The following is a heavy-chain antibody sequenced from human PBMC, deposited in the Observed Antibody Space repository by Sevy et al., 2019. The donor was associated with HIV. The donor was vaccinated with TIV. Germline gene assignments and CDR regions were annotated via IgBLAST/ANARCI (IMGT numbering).Heavy chain of an antibody. Sequence: GESLKISCKGSGYSFTSYWIGWVRQMPGKGLEWMGIIYPGDSDTRYSPSFQGQVTISADKSISTAYLQWSSLKASDTAMYYCARIYCSSTSCPPGRPYYFDYWGQGTLVTVSS. V-gene: IGHV5-51*01. CDR2: IYPGDSDT. CDR1: GYSFTSYW. CDR3: ARIYCSSTSCPPGRPYYFDY. J-gene: IGHJ4*02. D-gene: IGHD2-2*01.